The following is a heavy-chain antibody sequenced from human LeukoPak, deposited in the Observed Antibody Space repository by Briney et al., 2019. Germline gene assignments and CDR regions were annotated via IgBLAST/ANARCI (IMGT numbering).Heavy chain of an antibody. CDR3: ARENYYDSSGYSDY. CDR1: GFTFSSYE. CDR2: ISSSGSTI. J-gene: IGHJ4*02. Sequence: GGSLRLSCAASGFTFSSYEMNWVRQAPGKGLEWVSYISSSGSTIYYADSVKGRFTISRDNAKNSLYLQMNSLRAEDTAVYYCARENYYDSSGYSDYWGQGTLVTDSS. V-gene: IGHV3-48*03. D-gene: IGHD3-22*01.